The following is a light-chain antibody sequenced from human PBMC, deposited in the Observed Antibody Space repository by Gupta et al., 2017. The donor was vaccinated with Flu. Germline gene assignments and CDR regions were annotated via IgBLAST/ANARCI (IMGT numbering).Light chain of an antibody. J-gene: IGLJ3*02. V-gene: IGLV1-40*01. Sequence: VLTQPPSVSGAPRHRVTISSTGSSSNIGAGYDLHWYQQLPGTAPNPLIIGNSNGPSGGPDRFSGSKSGATAAPATTGRQAADEADYYCQSYDSGRGGWVFGGGTKLTVL. CDR2: GNS. CDR1: SSNIGAGYD. CDR3: QSYDSGRGGWV.